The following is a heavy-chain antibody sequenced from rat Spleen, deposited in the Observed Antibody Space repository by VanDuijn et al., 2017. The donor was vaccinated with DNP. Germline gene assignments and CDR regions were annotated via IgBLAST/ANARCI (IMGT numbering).Heavy chain of an antibody. CDR2: MWSDGEQ. V-gene: IGHV2-32*01. J-gene: IGHJ2*01. CDR1: GFSLTSYH. D-gene: IGHD1-11*01. CDR3: ARDYGGYIGFDY. Sequence: QVQLKESGPGLVQPSQTLSLTCTVSGFSLTSYHVHWVRQPPGKGLEWMGGMWSDGEQSYNSALKSRLSISRDTSKSQVFLKMNSLTTEYTATYYCARDYGGYIGFDYWGEGVMVTVSA.